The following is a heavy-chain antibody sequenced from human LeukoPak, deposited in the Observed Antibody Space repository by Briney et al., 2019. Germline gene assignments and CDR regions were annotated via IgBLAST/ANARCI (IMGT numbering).Heavy chain of an antibody. V-gene: IGHV4-39*01. Sequence: SETLSLTCTVSGGSISSSSYYWGSIRQPPGKGLEWIGCIYYSGSTYYNPSLKSRVTISVDTSKNQFSLKLSSVTAADTAVYYCARSYYDFWSDYYDAFDIWGQGTMVTVSS. CDR3: ARSYYDFWSDYYDAFDI. CDR2: IYYSGST. J-gene: IGHJ3*02. D-gene: IGHD3-3*01. CDR1: GGSISSSSYY.